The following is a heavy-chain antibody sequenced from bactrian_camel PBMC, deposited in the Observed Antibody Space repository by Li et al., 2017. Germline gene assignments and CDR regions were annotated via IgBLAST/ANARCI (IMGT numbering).Heavy chain of an antibody. CDR2: IDSDGST. D-gene: IGHD6*01. V-gene: IGHV3S53*01. CDR3: ASGITVVADRVVLDFGY. J-gene: IGHJ6*01. Sequence: HVQLVESGGGSVQAGGSLRLSCAASGYTYNKYYMGWFRQAPGKEREGVAVIDSDGSTSYADAVKGRFTISKDKAKDTVYLQMDSLKPEDTAVYYCASGITVVADRVVLDFGYWGQGTQVTVSS. CDR1: GYTYNKYY.